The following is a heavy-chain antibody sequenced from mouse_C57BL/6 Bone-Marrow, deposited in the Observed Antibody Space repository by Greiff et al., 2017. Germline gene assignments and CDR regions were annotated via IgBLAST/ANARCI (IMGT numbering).Heavy chain of an antibody. CDR3: ASSDYDENAMDY. V-gene: IGHV1-64*01. Sequence: VQLQQPGAELVKPGASVKLSCKASGYTFTSYWMHWVKQRPGQGLEWIGMIHPNSGSTNYNEKFKSKATLTVDKSSSTAYMQLSSLTSEDSAVYYCASSDYDENAMDYWGQGTSVTVSS. J-gene: IGHJ4*01. CDR2: IHPNSGST. D-gene: IGHD2-4*01. CDR1: GYTFTSYW.